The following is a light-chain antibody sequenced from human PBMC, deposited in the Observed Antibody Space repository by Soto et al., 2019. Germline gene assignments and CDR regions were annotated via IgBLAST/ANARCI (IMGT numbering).Light chain of an antibody. Sequence: EIVMTQSPATLSVSPGERATLSCRTSQSIIRSLAWYQQKPGQAPRLLIYEASTRATGIPPRFSGSGSGTEFTLTISSLQSEDSSVYYCQQYRDWRTLGQGTKVEIK. CDR3: QQYRDWRT. CDR2: EAS. J-gene: IGKJ1*01. CDR1: QSIIRS. V-gene: IGKV3-15*01.